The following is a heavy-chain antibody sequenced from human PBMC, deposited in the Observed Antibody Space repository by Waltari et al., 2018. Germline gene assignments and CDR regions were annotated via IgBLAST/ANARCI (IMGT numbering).Heavy chain of an antibody. CDR3: ARDRAPEVGGSYFLDY. D-gene: IGHD1-26*01. Sequence: EVQLVESGGGLIQPGGSLRLSCAASGFTVSNNYMNWVRQAPGKGLEWVLVIYGGGGTYYADSVKGRFTISRDKSKNTLYLQMNSLRAEDTAVYYCARDRAPEVGGSYFLDYWGQGTLVTVSS. J-gene: IGHJ4*02. CDR1: GFTVSNNY. CDR2: IYGGGGT. V-gene: IGHV3-53*01.